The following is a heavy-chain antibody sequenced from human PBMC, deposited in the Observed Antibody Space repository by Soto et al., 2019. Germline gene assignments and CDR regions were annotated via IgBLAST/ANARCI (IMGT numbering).Heavy chain of an antibody. CDR3: ARSVHKYNVLDY. CDR1: GLNLIDHY. D-gene: IGHD3-10*02. J-gene: IGHJ4*02. Sequence: SLRLSCATCGLNLIDHYMSWIRQAPGKGLEWVSFSSNSGTFTKYEDSVKGRFTISRDNAKNSLYLQINSLRGEDTAIYFCARSVHKYNVLDYWGQGTPVTSPQ. V-gene: IGHV3-11*03. CDR2: SSNSGTFT.